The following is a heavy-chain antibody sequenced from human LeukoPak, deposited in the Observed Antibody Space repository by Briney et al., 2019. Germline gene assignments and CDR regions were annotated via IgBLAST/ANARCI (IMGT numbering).Heavy chain of an antibody. D-gene: IGHD6-19*01. Sequence: PSETLSLTCAVYGGSFSGYYWSWIRQPPGKGLEWIGEINNSGSTNYNPALKSRVTISVDTSKNQFSLKLSSVTAADTAVYYCARGVNKQWLVRGNWFDPWGQGTLVTVSS. J-gene: IGHJ5*02. CDR3: ARGVNKQWLVRGNWFDP. CDR2: INNSGST. CDR1: GGSFSGYY. V-gene: IGHV4-34*01.